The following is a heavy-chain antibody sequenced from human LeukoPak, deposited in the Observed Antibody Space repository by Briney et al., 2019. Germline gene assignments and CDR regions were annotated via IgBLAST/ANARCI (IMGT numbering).Heavy chain of an antibody. J-gene: IGHJ4*02. Sequence: SETLSLTCTVSGGSISSSNYYWGWIRQPPGKGLEWIGRIYTSGSTNYNPSLKSRVTMSVDTSKNQFSLKLSSVTAADTAVYYCARGGCSGGSCYSEWGQGTLVTVSS. CDR2: IYTSGST. CDR3: ARGGCSGGSCYSE. V-gene: IGHV4-39*07. D-gene: IGHD2-15*01. CDR1: GGSISSSNYY.